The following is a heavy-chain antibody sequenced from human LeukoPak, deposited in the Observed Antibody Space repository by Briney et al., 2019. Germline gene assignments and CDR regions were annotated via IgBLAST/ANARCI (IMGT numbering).Heavy chain of an antibody. CDR2: IYYSGST. J-gene: IGHJ4*02. V-gene: IGHV4-30-4*01. Sequence: PSQTLSLTCTVSGGSISSGDYYWSWIRQPPGKGLEWIGYIYYSGSTYYNPSLKSRVTISVDTSKNQFSLKLSSVTAADTAVYYCAREWSSSRWYDYWGQGTLVTVSS. CDR1: GGSISSGDYY. D-gene: IGHD6-13*01. CDR3: AREWSSSRWYDY.